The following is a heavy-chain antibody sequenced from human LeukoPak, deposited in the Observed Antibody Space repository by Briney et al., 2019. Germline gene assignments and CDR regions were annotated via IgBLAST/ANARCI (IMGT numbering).Heavy chain of an antibody. CDR1: GGSISSSNW. Sequence: SGTLSLTCAVSGGSISSSNWWSWVRQPPGKGLEWIGEIYHSGSTNYNPSLKSRVTISVDKSKNQFSLKLSSVTAADTAVYYCARELDSGYDSSPHYFDYWGQGTLVTVSS. CDR3: ARELDSGYDSSPHYFDY. CDR2: IYHSGST. J-gene: IGHJ4*02. D-gene: IGHD5-12*01. V-gene: IGHV4-4*02.